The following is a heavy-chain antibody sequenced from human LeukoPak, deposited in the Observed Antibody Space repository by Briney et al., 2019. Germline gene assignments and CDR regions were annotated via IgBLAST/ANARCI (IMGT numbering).Heavy chain of an antibody. CDR1: GGSISSGSYY. Sequence: SETLSLTCTVSGGSISSGSYYWSWIRQPAGQGLKWIGRIYTSGSTNYNPSLKSRVTISVDTSKNQFSLKLSSVTAADTAVYYCARDSGIAARRRDWGQGTLVTVSS. D-gene: IGHD6-6*01. CDR2: IYTSGST. V-gene: IGHV4-61*02. CDR3: ARDSGIAARRRD. J-gene: IGHJ4*02.